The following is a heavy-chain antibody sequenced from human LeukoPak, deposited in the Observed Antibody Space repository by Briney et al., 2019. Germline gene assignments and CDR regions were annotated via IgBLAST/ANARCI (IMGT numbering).Heavy chain of an antibody. CDR1: GGTFSSYA. J-gene: IGHJ4*02. Sequence: SVKVSCKASGGTFSSYAISWVRQAPGQGLEWMGRIIPILGIANYAQKFQGRVTITADKSTSTAYMELSSLRSEDTAVYYCASEYSYGSSAFDYWGQRTLVTVSS. D-gene: IGHD5-18*01. CDR2: IIPILGIA. CDR3: ASEYSYGSSAFDY. V-gene: IGHV1-69*04.